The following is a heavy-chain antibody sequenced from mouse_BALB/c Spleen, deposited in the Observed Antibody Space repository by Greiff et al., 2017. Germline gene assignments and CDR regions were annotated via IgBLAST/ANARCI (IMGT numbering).Heavy chain of an antibody. V-gene: IGHV5-12-1*01. Sequence: DVMLVESGGGLVKPGGSLKLSCAASGFAFSSYDMSWVRQTPEKRLEWVAYISSGGGSTYYPDTVKGRFTISRDNAKNTLYLQMSSLKSEDTAMYYCARLDGSYYAMDYWGQGTSVTVSS. CDR3: ARLDGSYYAMDY. CDR2: ISSGGGST. D-gene: IGHD2-3*01. J-gene: IGHJ4*01. CDR1: GFAFSSYD.